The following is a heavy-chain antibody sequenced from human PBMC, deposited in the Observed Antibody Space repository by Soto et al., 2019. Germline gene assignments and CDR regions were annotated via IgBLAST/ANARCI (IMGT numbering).Heavy chain of an antibody. V-gene: IGHV4-31*03. CDR2: IYYSGTT. CDR3: AISTVIVGGLDY. D-gene: IGHD3-22*01. CDR1: GGSIRSGGYY. Sequence: QVQLQESGPGLVKPSQTLSLTCTVSGGSIRSGGYYWSWIRQHPGKGLEWIGYIYYSGTTYYNPSLKSRDTISVDTSKNQFSLKLSSVTAADAAVYYCAISTVIVGGLDYWGQGTLVTVCS. J-gene: IGHJ4*02.